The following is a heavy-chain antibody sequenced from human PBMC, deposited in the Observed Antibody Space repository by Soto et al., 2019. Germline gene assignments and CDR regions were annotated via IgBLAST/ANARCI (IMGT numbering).Heavy chain of an antibody. CDR3: ARGGVVVPAATYYFDY. CDR1: GFTVSSNY. D-gene: IGHD2-2*01. CDR2: IFGGGSI. Sequence: EVQLVESGGGLIQPGGSLRLSCAASGFTVSSNYMTWVRQAPGKGLERVSVIFGGGSIYHAASVKGRFTISRDNSKNTLYLQMNSLRAEDTAVYYCARGGVVVPAATYYFDYWGQGTLVTVSS. V-gene: IGHV3-53*01. J-gene: IGHJ4*02.